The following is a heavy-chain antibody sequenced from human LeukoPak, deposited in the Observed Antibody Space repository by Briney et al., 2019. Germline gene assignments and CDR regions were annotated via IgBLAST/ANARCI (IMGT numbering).Heavy chain of an antibody. CDR2: ISWNSGSI. J-gene: IGHJ3*02. D-gene: IGHD3-10*01. Sequence: GGSLRLSCAASGFTFDDYAMHWVRHAPGEGLEWVSGISWNSGSIGYADSVKGRFTISRDNAKNSLYLQMNSLRAEDTALYYCAKAFRWFGELLPHGAFDIWGQGTMVTVSS. CDR3: AKAFRWFGELLPHGAFDI. V-gene: IGHV3-9*01. CDR1: GFTFDDYA.